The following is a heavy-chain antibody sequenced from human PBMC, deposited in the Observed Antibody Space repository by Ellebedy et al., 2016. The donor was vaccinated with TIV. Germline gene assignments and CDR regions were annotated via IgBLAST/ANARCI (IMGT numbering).Heavy chain of an antibody. Sequence: GESLKISXAASGFTFSSYAMTWVRQAPGKGLEWVANIKQDGSEKFYVDSVKGRFTISRDNSKNTVYLQMNSLGADDTAVYFCANRVRYYFDSWGQGTLVIVSS. D-gene: IGHD3-22*01. CDR2: IKQDGSEK. CDR3: ANRVRYYFDS. CDR1: GFTFSSYA. V-gene: IGHV3-7*05. J-gene: IGHJ4*02.